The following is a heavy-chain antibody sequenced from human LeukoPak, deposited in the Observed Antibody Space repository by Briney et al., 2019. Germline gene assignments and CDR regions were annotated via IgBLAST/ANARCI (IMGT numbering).Heavy chain of an antibody. Sequence: PWGSLSLSCAASVFSVSDYYLSCVCQAPGKGLEWISYLSISSRTTYAKYAESVRGRFTISRDNAKNSLDLQMNSLRAEDTAMYYCARSHYGDTHLDYWGQ. D-gene: IGHD4-17*01. CDR2: LSISSRTT. J-gene: IGHJ4*02. CDR3: ARSHYGDTHLDY. V-gene: IGHV3-11*03. CDR1: VFSVSDYY.